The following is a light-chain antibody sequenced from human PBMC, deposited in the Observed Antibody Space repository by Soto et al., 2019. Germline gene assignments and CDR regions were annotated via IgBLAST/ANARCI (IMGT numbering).Light chain of an antibody. CDR1: SSNIGAGYD. CDR2: GNS. Sequence: QSALTQPPSVSGAPGQRVNIYCTGSSSNIGAGYDVHWYQQLPGTAPKLLIYGNSNRHAGVPDRFSGSKSGTSASLAITGLQAEDEADYYCQSYDSSRSVLFGGGTKLTVL. CDR3: QSYDSSRSVL. V-gene: IGLV1-40*01. J-gene: IGLJ2*01.